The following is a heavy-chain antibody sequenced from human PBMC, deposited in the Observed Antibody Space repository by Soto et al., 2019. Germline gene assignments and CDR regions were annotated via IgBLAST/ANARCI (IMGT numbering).Heavy chain of an antibody. CDR1: GDSISRRRSP. J-gene: IGHJ4*02. Sequence: SETLSLTGKLSGDSISRRRSPWRAWLSQPPGKGLEWIGSLSSTVITTHNPSLGSRFTISVDAPNNKFSLEVTSVTAADTGFYYCARQMSSGLWAFDSWGQGTPVTVSA. D-gene: IGHD6-19*01. V-gene: IGHV4-39*01. CDR2: LSSTVIT. CDR3: ARQMSSGLWAFDS.